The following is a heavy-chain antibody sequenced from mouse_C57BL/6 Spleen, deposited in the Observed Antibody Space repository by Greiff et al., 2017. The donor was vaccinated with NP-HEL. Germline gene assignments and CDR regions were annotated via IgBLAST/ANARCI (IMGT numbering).Heavy chain of an antibody. V-gene: IGHV1-61*01. CDR3: AREDYYGSSYECAY. J-gene: IGHJ3*01. CDR2: ICPSDSET. CDR1: GYTFTSYW. D-gene: IGHD1-1*01. Sequence: VQLQQPGAELVRPGSSVKLSCKASGYTFTSYWMDWVKQRPGQGLEWIGNICPSDSETHYNQKFKDKATLTVDKSSSTAYMQLSSLTSEDSAVYYCAREDYYGSSYECAYWGQGTLVTVSA.